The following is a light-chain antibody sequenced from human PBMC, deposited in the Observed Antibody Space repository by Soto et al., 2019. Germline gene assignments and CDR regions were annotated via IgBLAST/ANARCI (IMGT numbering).Light chain of an antibody. J-gene: IGKJ1*01. CDR3: LQYENYWT. CDR2: KAS. V-gene: IGKV1-5*03. CDR1: QTISDW. Sequence: DIQMTQSPSTLSASIGDRVTITCRASQTISDWLAWHQQKPGKAPKLLIYKASSLESGVPSRFSGSGSGTEFTLTISSLQPDDFATYYCLQYENYWTFGQGTKVDIK.